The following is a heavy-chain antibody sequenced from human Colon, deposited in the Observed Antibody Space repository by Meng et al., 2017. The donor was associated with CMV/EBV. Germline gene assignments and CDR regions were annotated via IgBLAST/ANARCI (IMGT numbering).Heavy chain of an antibody. J-gene: IGHJ1*01. CDR1: GYRFTGDY. CDR2: MDPTTGRT. D-gene: IGHD3-16*01. Sequence: PGVSVMVSCTASGYRFTGDYLHWVRQAPGQGLEWMGWMDPTTGRTDYAQKFQGTVTMTRDTSISTAYLELSRLTSDDTAVYYCASHSSYVWGSHHWGQCTLVTVSS. CDR3: ASHSSYVWGSHH. V-gene: IGHV1-2*02.